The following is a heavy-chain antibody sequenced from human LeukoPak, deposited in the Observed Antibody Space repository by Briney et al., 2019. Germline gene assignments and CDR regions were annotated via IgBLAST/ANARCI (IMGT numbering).Heavy chain of an antibody. CDR1: GGSISSGGYY. CDR2: IYHSGST. V-gene: IGHV4-30-2*01. J-gene: IGHJ4*02. Sequence: SGTLSLTCTVSGGSISSGGYYWGWIRQPPGKGLEWIGYIYHSGSTYYNPSLKSRISISVERSKNQFALKLSSVTAADTAVYYCARELRCSSTSCYPYYFDYWGQGTLVTVSS. CDR3: ARELRCSSTSCYPYYFDY. D-gene: IGHD2-2*01.